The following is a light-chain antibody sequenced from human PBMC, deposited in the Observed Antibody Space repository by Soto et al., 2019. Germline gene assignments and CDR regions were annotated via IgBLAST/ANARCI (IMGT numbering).Light chain of an antibody. CDR1: QSISTY. V-gene: IGKV1-39*01. Sequence: DIQMTQSPSTLSSSVGDRVTITCRASQSISTYLNWYQQKLGKAPTLLTYAASSLQSGVPSRFSGGGSGTDFTLTISSLQPEDFATYFCHQCYSSPRTFGQGTKMEIK. J-gene: IGKJ1*01. CDR2: AAS. CDR3: HQCYSSPRT.